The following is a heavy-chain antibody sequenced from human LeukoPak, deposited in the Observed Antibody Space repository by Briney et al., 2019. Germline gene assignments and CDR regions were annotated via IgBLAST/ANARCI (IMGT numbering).Heavy chain of an antibody. J-gene: IGHJ4*02. CDR3: ARNKYYYDSSCYLVY. V-gene: IGHV1-2*02. CDR2: INPNSGGT. D-gene: IGHD3-22*01. Sequence: ASVKVSCEASGYTFTGYYMHWVRQAPGQGLEWMGWINPNSGGTNYAQRFQGRVTMTRDTSISTAYMELSRLRSDDTAVYYCARNKYYYDSSCYLVYWGQGTLVTVSS. CDR1: GYTFTGYY.